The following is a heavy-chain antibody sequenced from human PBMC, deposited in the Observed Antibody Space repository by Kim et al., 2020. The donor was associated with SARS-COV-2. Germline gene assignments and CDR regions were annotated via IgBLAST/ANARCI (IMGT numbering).Heavy chain of an antibody. J-gene: IGHJ4*02. V-gene: IGHV1-18*01. CDR3: ARGEGYDYFFY. Sequence: ASVKVSCNASGYTFTTYGISWVRQAPGQGLEWMGWISTYNADTNHTQKLQGRVTMTTDTSTSTAYMELRSLRSDDTAVYYCARGEGYDYFFYWGQGTLVTVSS. CDR1: GYTFTTYG. D-gene: IGHD6-13*01. CDR2: ISTYNADT.